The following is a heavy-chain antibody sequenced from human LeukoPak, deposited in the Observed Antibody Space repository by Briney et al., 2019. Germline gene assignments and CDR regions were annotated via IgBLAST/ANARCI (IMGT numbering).Heavy chain of an antibody. V-gene: IGHV3-73*01. Sequence: GGSLKLSCAASGFTFSGSDIHWVRQASGKGLEWVGHIRSKTNNYATADAASVKGRFTFSRDDSKNTAYIQMNSLKTEDTAVYYCTRHNYDRSGYGAFDIWGQGTMVTVSS. CDR2: IRSKTNNYAT. CDR1: GFTFSGSD. CDR3: TRHNYDRSGYGAFDI. D-gene: IGHD3-22*01. J-gene: IGHJ3*02.